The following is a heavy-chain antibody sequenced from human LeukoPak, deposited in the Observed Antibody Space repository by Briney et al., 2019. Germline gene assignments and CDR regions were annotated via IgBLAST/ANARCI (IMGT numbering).Heavy chain of an antibody. CDR2: INTNTGNP. V-gene: IGHV7-4-1*02. Sequence: ASVKVSCKASGYTFTNYAMHWVRQAPGQGLEWMGWINTNTGNPTYAQGFTGRFVFSLDTSVSTAYLQISSLKAEDTAVYYCASEGYYDSSGQTYFDYWGQGTLVTVSS. CDR3: ASEGYYDSSGQTYFDY. D-gene: IGHD3-22*01. CDR1: GYTFTNYA. J-gene: IGHJ4*02.